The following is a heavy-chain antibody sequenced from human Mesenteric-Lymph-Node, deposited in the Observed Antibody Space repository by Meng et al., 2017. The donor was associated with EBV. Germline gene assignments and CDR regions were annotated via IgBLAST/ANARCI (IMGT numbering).Heavy chain of an antibody. J-gene: IGHJ4*02. V-gene: IGHV4-4*02. CDR3: ARADSSGPWHFDY. Sequence: QVALPEAGPRLVKPSGTLSPIWPGSSGSISSSNWWSWVRQPPGKGLEWIGEIYHNGNTNYNPSLKSRVTISVDKSKNQFSLKLNSVTAADTAVYYCARADSSGPWHFDYWGQGTLVTVSS. CDR1: SGSISSSNW. CDR2: IYHNGNT. D-gene: IGHD3-22*01.